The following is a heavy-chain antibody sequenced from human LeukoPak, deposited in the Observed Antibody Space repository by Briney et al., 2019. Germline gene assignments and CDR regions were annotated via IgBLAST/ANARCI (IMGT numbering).Heavy chain of an antibody. CDR2: IYYSGST. J-gene: IGHJ4*02. Sequence: PSETLSLTCTVSGGSITTYYWSWIRQPPGKGLEWIGYIYYSGSTNYNPSLKSRVTISVDTSKNQFSLKLSSVTAADTAVYYCARGRFDILTGYYLDYWGQGILVTVSS. CDR3: ARGRFDILTGYYLDY. D-gene: IGHD3-9*01. V-gene: IGHV4-59*01. CDR1: GGSITTYY.